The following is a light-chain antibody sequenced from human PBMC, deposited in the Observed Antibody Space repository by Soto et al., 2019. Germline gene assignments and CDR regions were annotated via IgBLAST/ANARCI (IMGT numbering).Light chain of an antibody. Sequence: EIVLTQSPGTLSLPPGERATLSCRASQSVSSSSLAWYQHRPGQAPRLLIYDAFSRATDSPDRFSGSGYGTEFALTLTRLEPEDVAVYYYQYYGSSPPKYTFGQGTKLEI. CDR1: QSVSSSS. J-gene: IGKJ2*01. CDR2: DAF. V-gene: IGKV3-20*01. CDR3: QYYGSSPPKYT.